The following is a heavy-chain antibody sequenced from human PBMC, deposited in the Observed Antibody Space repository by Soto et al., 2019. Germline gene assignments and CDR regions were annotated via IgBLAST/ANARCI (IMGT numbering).Heavy chain of an antibody. J-gene: IGHJ6*02. CDR2: IYWDDDK. D-gene: IGHD2-21*02. Sequence: QITLKESGPTLVKPTQTLTLTCTFSGFSLSTTGVGVGWIRQPPGKALEWLALIYWDDDKRYNPSLNSRLNITKDTSKNQVVLAMTIMDPVDTATYYCVQSRCGGDCLQSYSSHSYYGLDVWGQGTTVTVSS. CDR3: VQSRCGGDCLQSYSSHSYYGLDV. V-gene: IGHV2-5*02. CDR1: GFSLSTTGVG.